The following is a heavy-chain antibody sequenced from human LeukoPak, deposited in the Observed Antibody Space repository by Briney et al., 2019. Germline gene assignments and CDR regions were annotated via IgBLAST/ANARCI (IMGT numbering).Heavy chain of an antibody. CDR3: ARTYDYSNYFDY. CDR2: IVVGSGNT. V-gene: IGHV1-58*01. CDR1: GFTFTSSA. Sequence: SVKVSCKASGFTFTSSAVQWVRQARGQRLEWIGWIVVGSGNTNYAQKFQERVTITRDMSTSTAYMELNSLRAEDTAVYYCARTYDYSNYFDYWGQGTLVTVSS. D-gene: IGHD4-11*01. J-gene: IGHJ4*02.